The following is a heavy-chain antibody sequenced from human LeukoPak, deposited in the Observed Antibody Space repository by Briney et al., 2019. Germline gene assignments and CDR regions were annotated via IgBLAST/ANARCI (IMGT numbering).Heavy chain of an antibody. J-gene: IGHJ6*02. CDR2: TYYSGST. Sequence: SQTLSLTCTVSGGSTSSGGYYWSWIRQHPGKGLEGIAYTYYSGSTYYNPSLKSRGTISGATFKSQFSLKLSSVTAADTAVYYCARDLGADGSGSYPRYYYCGMDVWGQGTTVTVSS. CDR3: ARDLGADGSGSYPRYYYCGMDV. V-gene: IGHV4-31*03. D-gene: IGHD3-10*01. CDR1: GGSTSSGGYY.